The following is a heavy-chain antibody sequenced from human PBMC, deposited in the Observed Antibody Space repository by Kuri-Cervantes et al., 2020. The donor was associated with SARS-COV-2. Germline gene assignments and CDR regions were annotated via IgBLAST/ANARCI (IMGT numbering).Heavy chain of an antibody. J-gene: IGHJ4*02. CDR2: ISDGGDTK. V-gene: IGHV3-48*04. Sequence: GESLKISCAASGFTFSSYSMNWVRQAPGKGLEWISYISDGGDTKYYADSVKGRFTISRDSAKNSLYLQMNSLKAEDTAVYYCAKDLDSGRPHNEFWGQGTLVTVSS. CDR3: AKDLDSGRPHNEF. D-gene: IGHD4-17*01. CDR1: GFTFSSYS.